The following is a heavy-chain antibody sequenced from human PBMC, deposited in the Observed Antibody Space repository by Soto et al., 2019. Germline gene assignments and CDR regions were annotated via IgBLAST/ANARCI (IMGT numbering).Heavy chain of an antibody. CDR3: ASKAPTPENQYNFDY. CDR2: IIPILGIA. Sequence: QVQLVQSGAEVKKPGSSVKVSCKASGGTFSSYTISWVRQAPGQGLEWMGRIIPILGIANYAQKFQGRVMITADKSTSTAYMELSSLRSEDTPVYYCASKAPTPENQYNFDYWGQGTLVTVSS. CDR1: GGTFSSYT. D-gene: IGHD1-1*01. V-gene: IGHV1-69*02. J-gene: IGHJ4*02.